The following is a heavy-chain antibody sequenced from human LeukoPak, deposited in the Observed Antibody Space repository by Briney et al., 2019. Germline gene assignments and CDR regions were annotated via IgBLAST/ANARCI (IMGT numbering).Heavy chain of an antibody. CDR1: GYSFTSYW. CDR2: IYPGDSDT. Sequence: GESLKISCKGSGYSFTSYWIGWVRQMPGKGLEWMGIIYPGDSDTRYSPSFQGQVTISADKSISTAYLQWSSLKASDTAMYYCARRPRAGGYYYGMDVWGQGTTVTVSS. CDR3: ARRPRAGGYYYGMDV. D-gene: IGHD1-1*01. J-gene: IGHJ6*02. V-gene: IGHV5-51*01.